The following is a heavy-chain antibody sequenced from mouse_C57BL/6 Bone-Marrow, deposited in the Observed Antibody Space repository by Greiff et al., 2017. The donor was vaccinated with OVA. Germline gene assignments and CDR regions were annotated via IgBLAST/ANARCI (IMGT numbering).Heavy chain of an antibody. Sequence: EVQGVESGGGLVKPGGSLKLSCAASGFTFSSSAMSWVRQTPEKRLEWVATISDGGSYTYYPDNVQGRFTISRDNAKNNLYLQMSHLKSEDTAMYYCARELYLIRDDWGQGTSVTVSS. CDR3: ARELYLIRDD. V-gene: IGHV5-4*01. CDR2: ISDGGSYT. D-gene: IGHD5-1-1*01. J-gene: IGHJ4*01. CDR1: GFTFSSSA.